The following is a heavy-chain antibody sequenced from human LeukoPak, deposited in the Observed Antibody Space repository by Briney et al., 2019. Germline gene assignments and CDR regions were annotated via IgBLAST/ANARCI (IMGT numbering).Heavy chain of an antibody. Sequence: GGSLRLSCAASGFTFSNYWMHWVRQAPGKGLVWVSLINSDGSSTNYADSVKGRFTIYRDNAKNSLYLQMNSLRAEDTAVYYCARFLVGATIGYFDYWGQGTLVTVSS. J-gene: IGHJ4*02. D-gene: IGHD1-26*01. CDR3: ARFLVGATIGYFDY. CDR1: GFTFSNYW. CDR2: INSDGSST. V-gene: IGHV3-74*01.